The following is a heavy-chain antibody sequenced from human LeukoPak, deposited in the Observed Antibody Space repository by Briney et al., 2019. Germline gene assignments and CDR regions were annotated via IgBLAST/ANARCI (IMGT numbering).Heavy chain of an antibody. CDR1: GFTVSSNY. Sequence: PGGSLRLSCAASGFTVSSNYMNWVRQAPGKGLEWVSVIYSGGSTYYADSVKGRFTISRDNSKNTLYLHMNSLRAEDTAVYYCARDDDYGDTRGDYWGQGTLVTVSS. J-gene: IGHJ4*02. CDR3: ARDDDYGDTRGDY. V-gene: IGHV3-66*01. D-gene: IGHD4-17*01. CDR2: IYSGGST.